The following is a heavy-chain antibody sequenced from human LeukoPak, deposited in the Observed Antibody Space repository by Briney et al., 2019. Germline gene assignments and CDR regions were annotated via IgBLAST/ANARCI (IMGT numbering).Heavy chain of an antibody. V-gene: IGHV1-69*13. D-gene: IGHD6-19*01. J-gene: IGHJ5*02. CDR2: IIPIFGTA. CDR1: GGTFSSYA. CDR3: ASSSGSYNWFDP. Sequence: SVKVPCKASGGTFSSYAISWVRQAPGQGLEWMGGIIPIFGTANYAQKFQGRVTITADESTSTAYMELSSLRSEDTAVYYCASSSGSYNWFDPWGQGTLVTVSS.